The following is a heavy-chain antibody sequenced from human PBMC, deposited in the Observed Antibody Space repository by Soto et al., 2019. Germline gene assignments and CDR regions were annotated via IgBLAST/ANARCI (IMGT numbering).Heavy chain of an antibody. CDR2: ISYDGSNK. D-gene: IGHD6-13*01. V-gene: IGHV3-30*18. J-gene: IGHJ4*02. CDR1: GFTFSSYG. Sequence: GGSLRLSCAASGFTFSSYGMHWVRQAPGKGLKWVAVISYDGSNKYYADCVKGRFTISRDNSKHTLYLQMNSLRAEDTAVYYCAKEHHSSRWFDYWGQGSLVTVSS. CDR3: AKEHHSSRWFDY.